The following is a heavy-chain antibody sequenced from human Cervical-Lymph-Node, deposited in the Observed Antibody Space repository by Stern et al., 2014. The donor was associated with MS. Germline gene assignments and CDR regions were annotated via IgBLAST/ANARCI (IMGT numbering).Heavy chain of an antibody. J-gene: IGHJ5*02. CDR3: ALSSETSDRWYSLGYDL. CDR1: GGTFSKFP. V-gene: IGHV1-69*01. D-gene: IGHD6-13*01. CDR2: LFPVFGTP. Sequence: VQLLESGAEVTKPGSSVKVSCKASGGTFSKFPSSCVRQAPGQGLEWMGGLFPVFGTPTYAQEFRGRVTITADVSTSTVYMELSSLRSDDTAVYYCALSSETSDRWYSLGYDLWGQGTLVTVSS.